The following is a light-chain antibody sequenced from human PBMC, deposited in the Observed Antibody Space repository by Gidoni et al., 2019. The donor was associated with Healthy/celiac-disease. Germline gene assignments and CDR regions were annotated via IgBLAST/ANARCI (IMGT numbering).Light chain of an antibody. CDR3: QQRSNWPLWT. Sequence: IVLTQSPATLSLSPGERATLSCRASERVSRYLAWYQQKPGQAPRLLIYDASNRATVIPARFSGGVSGTDFTLTISSLEPEDFAVYYCQQRSNWPLWTFGQGTKVEIK. CDR2: DAS. V-gene: IGKV3-11*01. J-gene: IGKJ1*01. CDR1: ERVSRY.